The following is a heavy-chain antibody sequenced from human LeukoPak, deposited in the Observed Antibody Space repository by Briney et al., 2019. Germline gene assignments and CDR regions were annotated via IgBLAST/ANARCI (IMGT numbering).Heavy chain of an antibody. CDR3: ARVGAANYYDSSGHGFGAFDI. V-gene: IGHV3-30*02. Sequence: GGSLRLSCAASGFTFSSYGMHWVRQAPGKGLEWVAFIRYDGSNKYYADSVKGRFTISRDNSKNTLYLQMNSLRAEDTAVYYCARVGAANYYDSSGHGFGAFDIWGQGTMVTVSS. CDR1: GFTFSSYG. CDR2: IRYDGSNK. J-gene: IGHJ3*02. D-gene: IGHD3-22*01.